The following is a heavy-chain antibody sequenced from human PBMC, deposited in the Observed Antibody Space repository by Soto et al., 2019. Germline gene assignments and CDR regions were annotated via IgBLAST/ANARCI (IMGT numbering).Heavy chain of an antibody. V-gene: IGHV3-30*04. D-gene: IGHD2-15*01. CDR1: GFTFTTYA. CDR3: ARDQCFGGGRSCYYFDF. CDR2: ISNDGRGK. Sequence: QVQLVESGGGVVQPGRSLRLSCAASGFTFTTYAIHWVRQAPGKGLEWVAVISNDGRGKYYADSVKGRFTISRDNSKNTLYLQMNRLGSDDTAVYYCARDQCFGGGRSCYYFDFWGQGTLVTVSS. J-gene: IGHJ4*02.